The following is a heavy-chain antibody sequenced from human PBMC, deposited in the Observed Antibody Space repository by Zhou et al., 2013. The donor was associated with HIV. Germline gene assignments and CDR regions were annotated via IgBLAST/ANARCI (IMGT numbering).Heavy chain of an antibody. CDR3: SQGHY. CDR1: GFTFSSEG. J-gene: IGHJ4*02. Sequence: VQLVESGGDLIQPGGSLRLSCAVSGFTFSSEGMHWVSYITGSSTTIYYADSVKGRFTVSRDNAKNSLYLQMNSLRAEDTAVYYCSQGHYWGQGTLVTVSS. CDR2: ITGSSTTI. V-gene: IGHV3-48*03.